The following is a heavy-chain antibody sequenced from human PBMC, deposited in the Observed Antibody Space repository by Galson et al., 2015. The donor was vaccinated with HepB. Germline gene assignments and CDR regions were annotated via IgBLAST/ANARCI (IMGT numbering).Heavy chain of an antibody. CDR3: ARVDPTSEAFDI. CDR2: INHSGST. J-gene: IGHJ3*02. Sequence: ETLSLTCAVYGGSFSAYHWSWIRQSPGKGLEWIGEINHSGSTNYNPSLKSRVTISVDTSKNQFSLRLTSVTAADTAVYYCARVDPTSEAFDIWGQGTMVTVSS. CDR1: GGSFSAYH. V-gene: IGHV4-34*01.